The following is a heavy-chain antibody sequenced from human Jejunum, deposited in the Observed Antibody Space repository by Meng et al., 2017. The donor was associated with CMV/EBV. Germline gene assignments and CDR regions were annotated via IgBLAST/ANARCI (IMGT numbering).Heavy chain of an antibody. CDR2: ILPLIGLT. V-gene: IGHV1-69*10. CDR1: GETFSNYA. D-gene: IGHD1-26*01. Sequence: SGETFSNYAINWVRPAPGQGVEWMGGILPLIGLTNYAQVFQDRVTITADKSTGTAYMELNSLTSDDTAVYYCARSTNSGNYFLLDFWGQGTLVTVSS. CDR3: ARSTNSGNYFLLDF. J-gene: IGHJ4*02.